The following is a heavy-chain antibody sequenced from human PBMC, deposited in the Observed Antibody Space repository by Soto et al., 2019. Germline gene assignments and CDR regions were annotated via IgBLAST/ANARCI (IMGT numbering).Heavy chain of an antibody. V-gene: IGHV1-69*12. CDR2: IIPIFGTA. Sequence: QVQLVQSGAEVKKPGSSVKVSCKASGGTFSSYAISWVRQAPGQRLEWMGGIIPIFGTANYAQKFQGRVTITADESTSTAYMELSCLRSEDTAVYYCARAKVAYCGGDCYSWAHNWFDPWGQGTLVTVSS. D-gene: IGHD2-21*02. CDR1: GGTFSSYA. J-gene: IGHJ5*02. CDR3: ARAKVAYCGGDCYSWAHNWFDP.